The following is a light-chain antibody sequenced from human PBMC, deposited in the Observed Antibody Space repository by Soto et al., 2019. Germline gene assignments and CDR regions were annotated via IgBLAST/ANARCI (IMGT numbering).Light chain of an antibody. J-gene: IGKJ1*01. CDR3: LQYNTAPWT. Sequence: DIQMTQSPSSLSASIGDRVTITCRASQGFSDYLAWFQQKPGKVPKLLIYAASSLQLGVPSRFSGGGSGTDFTLTISSLQPEDAATYYCLQYNTAPWTFGQGTKVEIK. CDR2: AAS. CDR1: QGFSDY. V-gene: IGKV1-27*01.